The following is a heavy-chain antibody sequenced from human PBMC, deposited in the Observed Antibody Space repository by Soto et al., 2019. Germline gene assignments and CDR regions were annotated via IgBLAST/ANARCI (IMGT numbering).Heavy chain of an antibody. CDR3: ARDLGIGAGPFDA. CDR1: GDSITSYY. Sequence: QVQLQESGPGLVKPSETLSLTCTVSGDSITSYYWSWIRQPPGKALEWIGYIYYSGSTDNNPSLKSRVTISLDPAKKQFSLKLKSVTAAYTAVYYCARDLGIGAGPFDAWGQGTMVSVSA. V-gene: IGHV4-59*01. D-gene: IGHD3-3*01. J-gene: IGHJ3*01. CDR2: IYYSGST.